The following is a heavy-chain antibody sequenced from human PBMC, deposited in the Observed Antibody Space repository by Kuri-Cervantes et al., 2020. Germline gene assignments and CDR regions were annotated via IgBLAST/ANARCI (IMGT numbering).Heavy chain of an antibody. CDR1: GYTFTGYY. CDR3: ARSPSSGWYGFN. Sequence: ASVKVSCKASGYTFTGYYMHWVRQAPGQGLEWMGWINPNSGGTNYAQKFQGRVTMTRDKSIGTAYLQWSSLKASDTAMYYCARSPSSGWYGFNWGQGTLVTVSS. D-gene: IGHD6-19*01. V-gene: IGHV1-2*02. J-gene: IGHJ4*02. CDR2: INPNSGGT.